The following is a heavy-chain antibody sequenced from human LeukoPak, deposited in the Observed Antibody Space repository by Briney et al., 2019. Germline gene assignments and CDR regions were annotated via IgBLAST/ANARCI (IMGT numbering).Heavy chain of an antibody. CDR2: IYYSGYT. V-gene: IGHV4-39*07. CDR1: GGSISSSTYY. D-gene: IGHD5-18*01. J-gene: IGHJ4*02. Sequence: SETLSLTCTVSGGSISSSTYYWGWIRQPPGKGLEWIGSIYYSGYTYYNPALQSRVTMSVDTSKNEFSLKLKSVTAADTAVYYCARGQDRAKQGYWGQGTLVTVSS. CDR3: ARGQDRAKQGY.